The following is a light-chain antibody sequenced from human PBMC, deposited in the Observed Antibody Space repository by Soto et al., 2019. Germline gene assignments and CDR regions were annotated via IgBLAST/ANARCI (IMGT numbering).Light chain of an antibody. Sequence: DIQMTQSPSTLSASVGDRVTITCRASQSISSWLAWYQQKPGKAPKLLIYDASSLESGVPSRFSGSGSGTEFTLNIASLQPDDFATYYCEQYNSYSTFGQRTNVEIK. V-gene: IGKV1-5*01. CDR1: QSISSW. J-gene: IGKJ1*01. CDR2: DAS. CDR3: EQYNSYST.